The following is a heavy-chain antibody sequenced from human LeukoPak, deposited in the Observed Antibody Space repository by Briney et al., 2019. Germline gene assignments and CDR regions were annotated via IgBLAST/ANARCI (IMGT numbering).Heavy chain of an antibody. V-gene: IGHV3-9*01. CDR3: AKDRARRAYYVDY. CDR2: ISWNSGSI. Sequence: GGSLRLSCAASGFTFYDYAMHWVRHAPGKGLEWVSGISWNSGSIGYADSVKGRFTISRDNAKNSLYLQMNSLRAEDTALYYCAKDRARRAYYVDYRGQESLV. J-gene: IGHJ4*02. CDR1: GFTFYDYA. D-gene: IGHD1-26*01.